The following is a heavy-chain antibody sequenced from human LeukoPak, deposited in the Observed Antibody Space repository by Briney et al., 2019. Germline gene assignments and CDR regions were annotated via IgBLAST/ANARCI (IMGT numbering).Heavy chain of an antibody. CDR1: GGSISSSSYY. CDR3: ARDSGTTGEVKFDP. V-gene: IGHV4-61*02. D-gene: IGHD3-10*01. J-gene: IGHJ5*02. Sequence: SETLSLTCTVSGGSISSSSYYLSWIRQPAGKGLEWIGRIYSRVTTYNPSLKSRVTMSADTSRNHVSLTLNSVTAADTAVYYCARDSGTTGEVKFDPWGQGTLVTVSS. CDR2: IYSRVTT.